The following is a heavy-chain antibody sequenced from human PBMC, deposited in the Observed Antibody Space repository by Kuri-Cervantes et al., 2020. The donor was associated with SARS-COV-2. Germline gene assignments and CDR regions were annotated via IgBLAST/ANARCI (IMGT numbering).Heavy chain of an antibody. CDR2: ISGSGGST. V-gene: IGHV3-23*01. CDR1: GFTFSSYA. J-gene: IGHJ3*02. CDR3: AKDLGYGDYSDAFDI. D-gene: IGHD4-17*01. Sequence: ETLSLTCAASGFTFSSYAMSWVRQAPGKGLEWVSAISGSGGSTYYADSVKGRFTISRDNSKNTLYLQMNSLRAEDTAVYYCAKDLGYGDYSDAFDIWGQGTMVTVSS.